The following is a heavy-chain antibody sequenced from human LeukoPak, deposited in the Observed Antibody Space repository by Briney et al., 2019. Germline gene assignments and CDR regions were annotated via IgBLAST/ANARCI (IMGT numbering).Heavy chain of an antibody. CDR1: GGSFSGYY. D-gene: IGHD3-22*01. Sequence: SETLSLTCAVYGGSFSGYYWSWTRQPPGKGLEWIGEINHSGSTNYNPSLKSRVTISVDTSKNQFSLKLSSVTAADTAVYYCARSYAVITDPFDYWGQGTLVTVSS. V-gene: IGHV4-34*01. CDR3: ARSYAVITDPFDY. J-gene: IGHJ4*02. CDR2: INHSGST.